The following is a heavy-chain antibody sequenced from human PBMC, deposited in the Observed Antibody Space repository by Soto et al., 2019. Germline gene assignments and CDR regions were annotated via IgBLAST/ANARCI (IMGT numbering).Heavy chain of an antibody. Sequence: EVQLVESGGGLVKPGGSLRLSCAASGFNFGGSSMNWVRQAPGKGLEWVSSISDSGGFIKYADSVKGRFTISRDNAKNSLFLQMDSLRAEDTAVYYCATSSSWYYCHWGQGTLVTVSS. CDR1: GFNFGGSS. CDR3: ATSSSWYYCH. CDR2: ISDSGGFI. D-gene: IGHD6-13*01. V-gene: IGHV3-21*01. J-gene: IGHJ4*02.